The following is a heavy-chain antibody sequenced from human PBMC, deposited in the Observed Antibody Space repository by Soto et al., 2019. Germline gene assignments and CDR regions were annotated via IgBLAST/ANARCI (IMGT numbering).Heavy chain of an antibody. CDR3: AREGGVLRLSNWFDS. Sequence: PSETLSLTCTVSGDSVTSTSYYWSWVRQSPGKGLEWIGYSYYNGDTNYNPSLKSRVTISVDTSKNQFSLNLTSVTAADTGVYYCAREGGVLRLSNWFDSWGQGIQVTVSS. V-gene: IGHV4-61*01. D-gene: IGHD3-3*01. CDR1: GDSVTSTSYY. CDR2: SYYNGDT. J-gene: IGHJ5*01.